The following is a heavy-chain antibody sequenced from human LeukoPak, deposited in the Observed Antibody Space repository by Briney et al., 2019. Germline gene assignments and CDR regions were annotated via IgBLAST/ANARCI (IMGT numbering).Heavy chain of an antibody. CDR3: ARGGVGHCSGGSCPTSWFDP. Sequence: ASVTVSCKASGYTFTNFGISWVRQAPGQGLEWMGWISPYNGNTDYPQKVQGRVTMTTDTSTSTAYMELRSLRSDDTAVYYCARGGVGHCSGGSCPTSWFDPWGQGTLVTVSS. CDR1: GYTFTNFG. CDR2: ISPYNGNT. J-gene: IGHJ5*02. V-gene: IGHV1-18*01. D-gene: IGHD2-15*01.